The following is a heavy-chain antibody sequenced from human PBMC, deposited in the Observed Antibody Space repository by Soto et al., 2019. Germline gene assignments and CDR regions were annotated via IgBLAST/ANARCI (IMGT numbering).Heavy chain of an antibody. J-gene: IGHJ4*02. CDR1: GGFLSGYA. CDR3: ASGPGCYEPRDH. CDR2: VTPIFPSA. D-gene: IGHD2-2*01. Sequence: QMQVVQSGAEVRKPGSSVTVSCKASGGFLSGYAISWVRQAPGQGIEWMGGVTPIFPSAQYAQKFQDRVTIFADGSTSTVYMELRSLRSEDTAVYFCASGPGCYEPRDHWGLGSVVTASS. V-gene: IGHV1-69*01.